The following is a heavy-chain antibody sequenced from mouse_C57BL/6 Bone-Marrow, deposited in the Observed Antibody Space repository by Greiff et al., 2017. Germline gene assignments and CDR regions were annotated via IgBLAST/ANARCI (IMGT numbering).Heavy chain of an antibody. CDR3: ARTYYSNYVLAWFDY. CDR2: INPNNGGT. J-gene: IGHJ3*01. Sequence: EVQLQQSGPELVKPGASVKIPCKASGYTFTDYNMDWVKQSHGKSLEWIGDINPNNGGTIYNQKFKGKATLTVDKSSSTAYMELRSLTSEDTAVYYCARTYYSNYVLAWFDYWGQGTLVTVSA. CDR1: GYTFTDYN. V-gene: IGHV1-18*01. D-gene: IGHD2-5*01.